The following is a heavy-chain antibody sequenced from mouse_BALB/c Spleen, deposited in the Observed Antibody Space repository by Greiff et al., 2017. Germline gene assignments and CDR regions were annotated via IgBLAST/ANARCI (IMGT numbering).Heavy chain of an antibody. V-gene: IGHV1-69*02. CDR3: TRWSSAMDY. Sequence: VQLQQPGAELVRPGASVKLSCKASGYTFTSYWINWVKQRPGQGLEWIGNIYPSDSYTNYNQKFKDKATLTVDKSSSTAYMQLSSPTSEDSAVYYCTRWSSAMDYWDQGTSVTVSS. CDR2: IYPSDSYT. J-gene: IGHJ4*01. CDR1: GYTFTSYW.